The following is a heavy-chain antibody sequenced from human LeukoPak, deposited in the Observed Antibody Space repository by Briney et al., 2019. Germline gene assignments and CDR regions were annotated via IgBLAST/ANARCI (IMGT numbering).Heavy chain of an antibody. J-gene: IGHJ5*02. V-gene: IGHV3-33*01. Sequence: GGSLRLSCAASGFTFSSYGMHWVRQAPGKGLEWVAVIWYDGSNKYYADSVKGRFTISRDNSKNTLYLQMNSLRAEDTAVYYCARDRKYCSSGSCYFHWFDPWGQGTLVTVSS. CDR3: ARDRKYCSSGSCYFHWFDP. CDR1: GFTFSSYG. D-gene: IGHD2-15*01. CDR2: IWYDGSNK.